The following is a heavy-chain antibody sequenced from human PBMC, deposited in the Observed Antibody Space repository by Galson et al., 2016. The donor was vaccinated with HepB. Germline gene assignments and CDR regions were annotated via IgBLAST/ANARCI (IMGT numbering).Heavy chain of an antibody. CDR1: GGSISNSNW. J-gene: IGHJ6*03. CDR2: IYHSGST. V-gene: IGHV4-4*02. CDR3: ARELVSERYCSGGSCYHYYSYYMDV. D-gene: IGHD2-15*01. Sequence: SETLSLTCAVSGGSISNSNWWSWVRQPPGKGLEWIGDIYHSGSTNYNPSLTSRVTISVDQSKNQFSLNLISVTAADTAVYYFARELVSERYCSGGSCYHYYSYYMDVWGKGTAVTVSS.